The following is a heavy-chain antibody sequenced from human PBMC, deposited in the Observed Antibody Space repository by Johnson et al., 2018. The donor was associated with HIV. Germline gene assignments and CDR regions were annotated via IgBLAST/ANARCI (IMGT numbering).Heavy chain of an antibody. Sequence: HVQLVESGGGVVQPGESLRLTCEASGFTFSKYGMHWVRQTPGKGLEWVAVIWFDGTNEHYADSVKGRFTISRDNSKNTLYLQMNSLRPEDTAVYYCARGGEGSWELPTTNAFDIWGQGTMVTVSS. CDR2: IWFDGTNE. CDR1: GFTFSKYG. J-gene: IGHJ3*02. CDR3: ARGGEGSWELPTTNAFDI. V-gene: IGHV3-33*01. D-gene: IGHD1-26*01.